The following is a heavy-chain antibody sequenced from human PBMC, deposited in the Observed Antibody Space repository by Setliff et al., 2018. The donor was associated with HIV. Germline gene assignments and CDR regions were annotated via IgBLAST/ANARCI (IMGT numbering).Heavy chain of an antibody. CDR2: INPNNGGT. CDR3: ARLENWRYDY. D-gene: IGHD1-1*01. J-gene: IGHJ4*02. V-gene: IGHV1-2*02. Sequence: ASVKVSCKASGYTFSDYYLHWVRQAPGQAIEWMGWINPNNGGTNYAQKFQDRVTMTRDTSISTAYMELSSLTSDDTAVYYCARLENWRYDYWGQGTLVTVSS. CDR1: GYTFSDYY.